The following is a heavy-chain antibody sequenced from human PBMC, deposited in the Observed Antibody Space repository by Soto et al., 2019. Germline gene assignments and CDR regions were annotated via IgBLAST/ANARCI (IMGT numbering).Heavy chain of an antibody. CDR3: AREVPYDYIWGSYRRIENFDY. CDR2: ISAYNGNT. J-gene: IGHJ4*02. Sequence: GASVKVSCKASGYSFTSYGISWVRQAPGQGLEWMGWISAYNGNTNYAQKLQGRVTMTTDASTSTAYMELRSLRSDDTAVYYCAREVPYDYIWGSYRRIENFDYWGQGTLVTVSS. CDR1: GYSFTSYG. V-gene: IGHV1-18*01. D-gene: IGHD3-16*02.